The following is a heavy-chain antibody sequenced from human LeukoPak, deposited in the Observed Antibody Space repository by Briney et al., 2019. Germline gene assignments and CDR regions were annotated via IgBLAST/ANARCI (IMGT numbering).Heavy chain of an antibody. J-gene: IGHJ4*02. CDR1: GGSFSGYY. Sequence: SETLSLTCAVYGGSFSGYYWSWIRQPPGKGLEWIGEINHSGSTNYNPPLKSRVTISVDTSKNQFSLKLSSVTAADTAVYYCAAGVDSYGYVWGQGTLVTVSS. D-gene: IGHD5-18*01. V-gene: IGHV4-34*01. CDR2: INHSGST. CDR3: AAGVDSYGYV.